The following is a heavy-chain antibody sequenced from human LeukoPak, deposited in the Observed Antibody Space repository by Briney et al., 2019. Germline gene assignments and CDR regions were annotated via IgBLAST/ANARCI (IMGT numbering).Heavy chain of an antibody. V-gene: IGHV3-74*01. Sequence: GGSLRLSCTASGFSFSGHWMHWARQLPGKGLVWVSRISPTGSTTSYADSVKGRFTVTRDNAKNTLYLQVNNLRAEDTAVYYCARGPNSNWSGLDFWGQGTLLTVSS. J-gene: IGHJ4*02. CDR1: GFSFSGHW. CDR3: ARGPNSNWSGLDF. CDR2: ISPTGSTT. D-gene: IGHD6-6*01.